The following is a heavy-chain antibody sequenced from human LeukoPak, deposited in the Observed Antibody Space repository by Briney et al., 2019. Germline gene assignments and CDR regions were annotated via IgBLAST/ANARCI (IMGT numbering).Heavy chain of an antibody. CDR1: GFTLSNYN. Sequence: GGSRRLSCAASGFTLSNYNMNWVRQAAGKGLEWVSHISSSSRTIYYADSVKGRFTVSRDNAKNSLYLQMNSLRAEDTAVYYCARETTTLDYWGQGTLVTVSS. D-gene: IGHD1-26*01. CDR3: ARETTTLDY. J-gene: IGHJ4*02. CDR2: ISSSSRTI. V-gene: IGHV3-48*01.